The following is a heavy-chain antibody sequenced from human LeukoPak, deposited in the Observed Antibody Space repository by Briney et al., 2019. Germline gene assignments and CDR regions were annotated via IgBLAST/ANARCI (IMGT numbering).Heavy chain of an antibody. J-gene: IGHJ4*02. CDR1: GFTFSDYY. CDR3: ARDRADPDYGDYVFAY. V-gene: IGHV3-11*04. CDR2: ITSSATT. D-gene: IGHD4-17*01. Sequence: GGSLRLSCAASGFTFSDYYMTWIRQAPGKGLEWVSYITSSATTYYADSVKGRFTISRDNAKTSLYLQMNSLRAEDTAVYYCARDRADPDYGDYVFAYWGQGTLVTVSS.